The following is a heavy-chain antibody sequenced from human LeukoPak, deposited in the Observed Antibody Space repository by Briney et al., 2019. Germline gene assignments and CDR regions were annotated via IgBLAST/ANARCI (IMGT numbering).Heavy chain of an antibody. V-gene: IGHV3-7*05. Sequence: GGSLRLSCAASGFTFSNYWMIWVRQAPGKGLEWVGNIKQDGSEKRYADSVRGRFSISRDNAQTSLYLQMNSLRAEDTAVYYCARASDPWLQLTWGQGTPVTVS. D-gene: IGHD5-24*01. CDR1: GFTFSNYW. CDR3: ARASDPWLQLT. CDR2: IKQDGSEK. J-gene: IGHJ5*02.